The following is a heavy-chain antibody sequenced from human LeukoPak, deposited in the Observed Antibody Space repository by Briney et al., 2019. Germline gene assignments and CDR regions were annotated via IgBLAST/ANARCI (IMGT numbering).Heavy chain of an antibody. Sequence: GGSLRLSCAASGFTFSNYAMTWVRQAPGKGLQWVSSIGEGGADTHYADSVKGRFTISRDNSKNTLFLQMNSLRAEDTAVYYCARQIIAGGWGQGTLVTVTS. CDR2: IGEGGADT. V-gene: IGHV3-23*01. J-gene: IGHJ4*02. CDR1: GFTFSNYA. CDR3: ARQIIAGG. D-gene: IGHD2-15*01.